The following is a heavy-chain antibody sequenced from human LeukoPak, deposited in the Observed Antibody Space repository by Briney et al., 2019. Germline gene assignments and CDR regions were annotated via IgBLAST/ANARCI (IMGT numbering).Heavy chain of an antibody. V-gene: IGHV3-9*01. Sequence: GGSLRLSCAASGFTFDDYAMHWVRQAPGKSLEWVSGISWNSGSIGYADSVKGRFTISRDNAKNSLYLQMNSLRAEDTALYYCAKGWGYSSSWPDYWGQGTLVTVSS. CDR2: ISWNSGSI. D-gene: IGHD6-13*01. CDR3: AKGWGYSSSWPDY. J-gene: IGHJ4*02. CDR1: GFTFDDYA.